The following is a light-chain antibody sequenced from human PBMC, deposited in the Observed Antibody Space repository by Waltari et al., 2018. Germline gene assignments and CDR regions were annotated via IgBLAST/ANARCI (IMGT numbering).Light chain of an antibody. CDR2: SNT. CDR1: NSNIGSNT. CDR3: AVWDDSLSGPV. V-gene: IGLV1-44*01. J-gene: IGLJ3*02. Sequence: QSLLTQPPSASGTPGQRVTISCSGSNSNIGSNTVHWYQQVPGRAPKLLINSNTERPSGVPLRFTGSKSGTSASMDIRGLQPEDEAEYYCAVWDDSLSGPVFGGGTKLTVL.